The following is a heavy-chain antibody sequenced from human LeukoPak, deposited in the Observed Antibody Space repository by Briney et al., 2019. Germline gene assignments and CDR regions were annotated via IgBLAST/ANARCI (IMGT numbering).Heavy chain of an antibody. CDR1: GGSISSGGYY. CDR2: IYHSGST. J-gene: IGHJ5*02. V-gene: IGHV4-30-2*01. Sequence: SQTLSLTCTVSGGSISSGGYYWSWIRQPPGKGLEWIGYIYHSGSTYYNPSLKSRVTISVDKSKNQFSLKLSSVTAADTAVYYCAREVRGPRGWFDPWGQGTLVTVSS. CDR3: AREVRGPRGWFDP.